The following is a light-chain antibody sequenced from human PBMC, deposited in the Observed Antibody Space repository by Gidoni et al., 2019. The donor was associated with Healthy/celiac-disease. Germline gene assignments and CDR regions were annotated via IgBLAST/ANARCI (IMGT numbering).Light chain of an antibody. V-gene: IGKV1-5*03. CDR3: QQYNSYAWT. CDR2: KAS. Sequence: DIQMTQYPSTLSASVGDRVTITFRASQSISSWLAWYQQKPGKAPKLLIYKASSLESGVPSRFSGSGSGTEFTLTISSLQPDYFATYYCQQYNSYAWTFGQGTKVEXK. J-gene: IGKJ1*01. CDR1: QSISSW.